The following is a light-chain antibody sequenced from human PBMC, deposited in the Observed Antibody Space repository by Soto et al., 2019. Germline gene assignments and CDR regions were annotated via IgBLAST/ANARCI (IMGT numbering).Light chain of an antibody. V-gene: IGKV3-15*01. Sequence: EIVLTQSPGTLSLSPGQRVTLSCRASESISRDYLAWYQQKPGQAPRLLIYGASTRATGIPARFSGSGSGTEFTLTISSLQSEDFAVYYCQQYNNWPTWTFGQGTKVEIK. CDR1: ESISRDY. J-gene: IGKJ1*01. CDR2: GAS. CDR3: QQYNNWPTWT.